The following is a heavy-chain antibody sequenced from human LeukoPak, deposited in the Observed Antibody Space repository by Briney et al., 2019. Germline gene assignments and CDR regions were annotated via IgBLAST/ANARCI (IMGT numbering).Heavy chain of an antibody. V-gene: IGHV4-59*01. CDR1: GGSISSYY. J-gene: IGHJ6*03. Sequence: PSETLSLTCTVSGGSISSYYWSWIRQPPGKGLEWIGYIYYSGSTNYNPSLKSRVIISVDTSKDQFSLKLSSVTAADTAVYYCARVEEGYGSGRRENYYYYYMDVWGKGTTVTISS. CDR3: ARVEEGYGSGRRENYYYYYMDV. CDR2: IYYSGST. D-gene: IGHD3-10*01.